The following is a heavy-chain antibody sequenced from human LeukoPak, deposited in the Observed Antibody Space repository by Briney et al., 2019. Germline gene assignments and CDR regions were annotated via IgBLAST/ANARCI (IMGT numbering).Heavy chain of an antibody. CDR1: GGTFSTYA. V-gene: IGHV1-69*04. CDR2: ILPIFDMA. Sequence: ASVKVSCKASGGTFSTYAITWVRQAPGQGLEWTGRILPIFDMANYAQKFQGRVTITADKSTRTAYMELSSLRSDDTAVYYCARDGGWLQTQNHYYYHGMDVWGQGTTVTVSS. D-gene: IGHD5-24*01. CDR3: ARDGGWLQTQNHYYYHGMDV. J-gene: IGHJ6*02.